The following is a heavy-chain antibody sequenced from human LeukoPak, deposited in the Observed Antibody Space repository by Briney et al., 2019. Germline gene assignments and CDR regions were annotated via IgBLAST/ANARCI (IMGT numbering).Heavy chain of an antibody. CDR1: GFTFSDYY. J-gene: IGHJ4*02. V-gene: IGHV3-11*01. CDR3: ARDREWELLPYYFDY. CDR2: ISSSGSTI. Sequence: GVLRLSCAASGFTFSDYYMSWIRQAAGKGLEWVSYISSSGSTIYYADSVKGRFTISRDNAKNSLYLQMNSLRAEDTAVYYCARDREWELLPYYFDYWGQGTLVTVSS. D-gene: IGHD1-26*01.